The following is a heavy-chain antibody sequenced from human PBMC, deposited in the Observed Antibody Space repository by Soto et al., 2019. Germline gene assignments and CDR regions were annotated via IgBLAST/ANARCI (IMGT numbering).Heavy chain of an antibody. CDR1: GGSISTVGHY. Sequence: PSETLSLTCSVSGGSISTVGHYWNWIHQPPGKGLEWIGSIYHTGSTYYSKSLRRRLTMSVDTSKSQLSLRLSSVTAADTAVYYCARAAGTLRSRNCDYWGQGSLVTVSS. J-gene: IGHJ4*01. CDR2: IYHTGST. CDR3: ARAAGTLRSRNCDY. V-gene: IGHV4-31*03. D-gene: IGHD6-13*01.